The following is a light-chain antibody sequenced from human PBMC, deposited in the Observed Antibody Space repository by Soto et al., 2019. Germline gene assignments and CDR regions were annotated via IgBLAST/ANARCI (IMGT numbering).Light chain of an antibody. CDR2: GTF. CDR3: QQSYTTPVT. J-gene: IGKJ5*01. CDR1: FTVSGY. V-gene: IGKV1-39*01. Sequence: DVQITQSPASLSASVGDRVSITCRTSFTVSGYLNWWQQRPGKAPTLLIYGTFKLHSGVPSRFSGSGSGADFTLTSTNVQPEDIATYYCQQSYTTPVTFGPGTRL.